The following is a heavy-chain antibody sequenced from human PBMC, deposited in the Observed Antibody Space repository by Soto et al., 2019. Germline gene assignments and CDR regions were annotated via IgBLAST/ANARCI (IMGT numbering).Heavy chain of an antibody. D-gene: IGHD6-6*01. Sequence: ASVKVSCKASGYTFTSYGISWVRQAPGQGLEWMGWISAYNGNTNYAQKLQGRVTMTTDTSTSTACMELRSLRSDDTAVYYCARAEYSSSSEFDPWGQGTLVTVSS. CDR2: ISAYNGNT. J-gene: IGHJ5*02. CDR3: ARAEYSSSSEFDP. CDR1: GYTFTSYG. V-gene: IGHV1-18*04.